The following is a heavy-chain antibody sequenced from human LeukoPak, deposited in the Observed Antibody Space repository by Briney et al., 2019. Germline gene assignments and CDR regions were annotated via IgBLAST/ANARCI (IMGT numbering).Heavy chain of an antibody. CDR1: GYTFTGYY. CDR3: ARGYSSSWAAGNWFDP. V-gene: IGHV1-2*02. J-gene: IGHJ5*02. D-gene: IGHD6-13*01. Sequence: RASVKVSCKASGYTFTGYYMHWVRQAPGQGLEWMGWINPNSGGTNYAQKFQGRVTMTRDTSISTAYMELSRLRSDDTAVYYCARGYSSSWAAGNWFDPWGQGTLVTVSS. CDR2: INPNSGGT.